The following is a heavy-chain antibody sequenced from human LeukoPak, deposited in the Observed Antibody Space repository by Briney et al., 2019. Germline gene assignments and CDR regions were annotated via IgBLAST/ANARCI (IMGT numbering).Heavy chain of an antibody. Sequence: SETLSLTCTVSGASISTSRDYWGWIRQPPGKGLEWIGSIYYIGDTYYNPSLKSRVTMSLDMSKNQFSLKLNSVTAADTAVYYCARDRLGMITFGGVIVIAFDIWGQGTMVTVSS. CDR1: GASISTSRDY. CDR2: IYYIGDT. CDR3: ARDRLGMITFGGVIVIAFDI. D-gene: IGHD3-16*02. V-gene: IGHV4-39*07. J-gene: IGHJ3*02.